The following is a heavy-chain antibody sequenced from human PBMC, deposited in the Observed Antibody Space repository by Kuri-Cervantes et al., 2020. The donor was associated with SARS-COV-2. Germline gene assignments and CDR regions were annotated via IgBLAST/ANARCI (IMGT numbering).Heavy chain of an antibody. Sequence: ASVKVSCKASGYTFTSYGISWVRQAPGQGLEWMGWISAYSGNTNYAQKLQGRVTMTTDTSTSTAYMELRSLRSDDTAVYYCASLLSNRGEYYFDYWGQGTLVTVSS. V-gene: IGHV1-18*01. D-gene: IGHD3-16*02. CDR3: ASLLSNRGEYYFDY. CDR2: ISAYSGNT. J-gene: IGHJ4*01. CDR1: GYTFTSYG.